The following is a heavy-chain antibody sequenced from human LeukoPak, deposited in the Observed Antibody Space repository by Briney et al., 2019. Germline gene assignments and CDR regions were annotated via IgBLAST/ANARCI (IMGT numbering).Heavy chain of an antibody. CDR2: IYYSGST. D-gene: IGHD3-10*01. CDR1: GGSISSGGYS. CDR3: ASLYYYGSGRESPRGNYYYYYMDV. Sequence: PSETLSLTCAVSGGSISSGGYSWSWIRQPPGKGLEWIGYIYYSGSTYYNPSLKSRVTISVDTSKNQFSLKLSSVTAADTAVYYCASLYYYGSGRESPRGNYYYYYMDVWDKGTTVTISS. V-gene: IGHV4-30-4*07. J-gene: IGHJ6*03.